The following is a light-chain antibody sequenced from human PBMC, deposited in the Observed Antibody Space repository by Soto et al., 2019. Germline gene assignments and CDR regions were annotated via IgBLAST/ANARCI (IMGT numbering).Light chain of an antibody. Sequence: EIVMTQSPATLSVSPGERATLSCRASQSVSSNLAWYQQKPGQTPRLLIYGASTRATGIPARFSGSGSGTEFTLTIISLQSGDFAVYYCHEYHTWPPGTFGQGTKVEIK. V-gene: IGKV3-15*01. J-gene: IGKJ1*01. CDR3: HEYHTWPPGT. CDR1: QSVSSN. CDR2: GAS.